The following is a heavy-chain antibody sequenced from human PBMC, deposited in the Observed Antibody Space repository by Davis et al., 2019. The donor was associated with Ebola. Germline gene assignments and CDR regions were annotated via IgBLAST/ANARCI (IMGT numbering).Heavy chain of an antibody. CDR3: ARVQNYDFWSGLGY. CDR1: GFIFSRYA. CDR2: ISYDGSNE. Sequence: PGGSLRLSCAASGFIFSRYAMHWVRQAPGKGLEWLAVISYDGSNEYYAVSVTGRFIVSRDNSKNTLSLQMNSLRGEDTAVYYCARVQNYDFWSGLGYWGQGVLVTVSS. D-gene: IGHD3-3*01. J-gene: IGHJ4*02. V-gene: IGHV3-30-3*01.